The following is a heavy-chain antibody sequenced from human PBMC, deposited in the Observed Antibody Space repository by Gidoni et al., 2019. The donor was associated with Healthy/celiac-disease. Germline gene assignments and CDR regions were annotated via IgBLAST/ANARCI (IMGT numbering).Heavy chain of an antibody. J-gene: IGHJ3*02. CDR2: FDPEDGET. D-gene: IGHD4-17*01. CDR3: ATSGFDYELENAFDI. Sequence: QVQLVQSGAEVKKPGASVKVSCKVSGYTLTELSMHWVRQAHGKGLEWMGGFDPEDGETSYAQKFQGRVTMTEDTATDTAYRELSSLRSEDTAVYYCATSGFDYELENAFDIWGQGTMVTVSS. V-gene: IGHV1-24*01. CDR1: GYTLTELS.